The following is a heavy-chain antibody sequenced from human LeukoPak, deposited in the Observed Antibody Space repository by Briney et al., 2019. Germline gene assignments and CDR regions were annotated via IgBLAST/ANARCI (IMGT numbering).Heavy chain of an antibody. CDR3: ARDKNYGDYYGMDV. CDR1: GGSISSGGYY. Sequence: SETLSLTCTVSGGSISSGGYYWSWIRQHPGKGLEWIGYIYYSGCTYYNPSLKSRVTISVDTSKNQFSLKLSSVTAADTAVYYCARDKNYGDYYGMDVWGQGTTVTVSS. CDR2: IYYSGCT. D-gene: IGHD4-17*01. V-gene: IGHV4-31*03. J-gene: IGHJ6*02.